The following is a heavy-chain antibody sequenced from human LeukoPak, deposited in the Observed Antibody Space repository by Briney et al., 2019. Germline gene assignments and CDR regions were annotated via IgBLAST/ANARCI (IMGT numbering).Heavy chain of an antibody. J-gene: IGHJ3*02. CDR1: GYSISSGYY. Sequence: PSETLSLTCTVSGYSISSGYYWGWIRQPPGKGLEWIGSIYHSGSTYYNPSLKSRVTISVDTSKNQFSLKLSSVTAADTAVYYCARANGNSGAFDIWGQGTMVTVSS. CDR2: IYHSGST. CDR3: ARANGNSGAFDI. D-gene: IGHD4-23*01. V-gene: IGHV4-38-2*02.